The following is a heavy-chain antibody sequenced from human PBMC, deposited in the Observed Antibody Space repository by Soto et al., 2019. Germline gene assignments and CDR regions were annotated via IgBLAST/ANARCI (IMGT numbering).Heavy chain of an antibody. J-gene: IGHJ4*02. V-gene: IGHV3-21*01. D-gene: IGHD4-17*01. Sequence: EVQLVESGGGLVKPGGSLRLSCAASGFTFSSYSMNWVRQAPGKGLEWVSSISSSSSYIYYADSVKGRFTISRDNAKNSLSLQMNRLRAEDTTVYYCARARGAVTTLVDYWGQGTLVTVSS. CDR3: ARARGAVTTLVDY. CDR1: GFTFSSYS. CDR2: ISSSSSYI.